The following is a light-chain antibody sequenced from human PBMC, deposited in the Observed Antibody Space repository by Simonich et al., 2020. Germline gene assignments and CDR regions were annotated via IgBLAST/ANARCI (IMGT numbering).Light chain of an antibody. CDR3: MQALQTPQFT. V-gene: IGKV2-28*01. CDR2: LGS. J-gene: IGKJ3*01. Sequence: DIVMTQSPLSLPVTPGEPASISCRSSQSLLHSNVYNYLDWYLQKPGQSPQLLIYLGSNRDSWVPDRFSGSGSGTDFTLKISRVEAEDVGVYYCMQALQTPQFTFGPGTKVDIK. CDR1: QSLLHSNVYNY.